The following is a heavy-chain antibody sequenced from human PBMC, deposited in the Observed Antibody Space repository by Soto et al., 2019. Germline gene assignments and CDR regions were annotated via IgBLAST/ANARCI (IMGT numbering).Heavy chain of an antibody. Sequence: PSETLSLTCTVSGGSISSGDYYWSWIRQPPGKGLEWIGYIYYSGSTYYNPSLKSRVTISLDTSKNQFSLKLSSVTAADTAVYFCARRYGLSAFDIWGQGTMVTVSS. CDR1: GGSISSGDYY. V-gene: IGHV4-30-4*01. CDR2: IYYSGST. CDR3: ARRYGLSAFDI. D-gene: IGHD3-10*01. J-gene: IGHJ3*02.